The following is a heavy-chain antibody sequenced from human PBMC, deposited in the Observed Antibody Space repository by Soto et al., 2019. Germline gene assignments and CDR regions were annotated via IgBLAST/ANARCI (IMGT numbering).Heavy chain of an antibody. CDR1: GFTFSNCA. J-gene: IGHJ4*02. CDR2: ISGGGGST. V-gene: IGHV3-23*01. CDR3: AKWHTYNYDSLASSGCDW. D-gene: IGHD3-22*01. Sequence: EVQLLESGGGLVQPGGSLRLSCAASGFTFSNCAMTWVRQAPGKGLEWVSAISGGGGSTHYTDSVKGRFTISRDNSKNTLYLQMNSRRAEDTAAYYCAKWHTYNYDSLASSGCDWWGRGTLVTVSS.